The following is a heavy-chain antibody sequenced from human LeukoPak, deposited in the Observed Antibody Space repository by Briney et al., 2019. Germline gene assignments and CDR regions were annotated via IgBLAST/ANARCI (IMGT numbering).Heavy chain of an antibody. CDR1: GDSVSSNGAA. J-gene: IGHJ4*02. CDR3: ARGGSGYCSTTSCSFDY. Sequence: SQTLSLTCAISGDSVSSNGAAWNWIRQSPSRGLEWLGRTYYRSKWYNDYAVSVKSRITINPDTSRNQFSLQLNSMTPEDTAVYYCARGGSGYCSTTSCSFDYWGQGTLVTVSS. CDR2: TYYRSKWYN. D-gene: IGHD2-2*01. V-gene: IGHV6-1*01.